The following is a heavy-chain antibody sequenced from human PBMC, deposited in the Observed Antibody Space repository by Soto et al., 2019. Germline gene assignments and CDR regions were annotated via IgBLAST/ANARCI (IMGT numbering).Heavy chain of an antibody. CDR1: GGSISSYY. J-gene: IGHJ3*02. D-gene: IGHD3-16*02. CDR2: IYYSGST. CDR3: ARHGYRVPFDI. Sequence: SSETLSLTCTVFGGSISSYYWSWIRQPPGKGLEWIGYIYYSGSTNYSPSLKSRVTISVDTSKNQFSLKLSSVTAADTAVYYCARHGYRVPFDIWGQGTMVTVPS. V-gene: IGHV4-59*08.